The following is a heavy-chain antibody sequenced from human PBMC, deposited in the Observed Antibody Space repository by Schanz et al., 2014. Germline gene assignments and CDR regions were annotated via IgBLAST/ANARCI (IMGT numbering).Heavy chain of an antibody. CDR1: RYTFNTYG. CDR3: ARLGTGMAVAGSVIDSYYYYMDV. D-gene: IGHD6-19*01. V-gene: IGHV1-18*01. CDR2: ISAYTNNT. J-gene: IGHJ6*03. Sequence: QLQLVQSGAEVKKPGASVKVSCEASRYTFNTYGLNWVRQAPGQGLEWMGWISAYTNNTNYAQKVQGRVTMTADTATGTAYMDLSSLRPEDTAVYYCARLGTGMAVAGSVIDSYYYYMDVWGEGTTVTVSS.